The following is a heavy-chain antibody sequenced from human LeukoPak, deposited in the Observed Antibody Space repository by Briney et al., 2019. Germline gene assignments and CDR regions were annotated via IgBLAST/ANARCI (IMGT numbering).Heavy chain of an antibody. CDR3: AKSTRKWEPFPFDP. CDR2: IHYDGTNE. D-gene: IGHD1-26*01. CDR1: GFTFSSYG. Sequence: PGGSLRLSCAASGFTFSSYGMHWVRQAPGKGLEWVAFIHYDGTNEYYADSVKGRFTISRDNFKNTLYLQMNSLRVEDTAVYYCAKSTRKWEPFPFDPWGQGTLVTVSS. J-gene: IGHJ5*02. V-gene: IGHV3-30*02.